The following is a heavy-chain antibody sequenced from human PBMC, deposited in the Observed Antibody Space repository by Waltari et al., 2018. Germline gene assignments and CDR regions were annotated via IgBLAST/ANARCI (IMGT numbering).Heavy chain of an antibody. Sequence: QVQLVQSGAEVKKPGASVMLSCKASGYTFSGYYMHWVRQAPGQGLEWMGWINPNSGDTNYAQKFQGMVTMTRDTSISTAYMEVSRLRSDDTAVYYCARSPSPSYYYHYYMDVWDKGTTVTVSS. CDR2: INPNSGDT. V-gene: IGHV1-2*02. J-gene: IGHJ6*03. CDR3: ARSPSPSYYYHYYMDV. CDR1: GYTFSGYY.